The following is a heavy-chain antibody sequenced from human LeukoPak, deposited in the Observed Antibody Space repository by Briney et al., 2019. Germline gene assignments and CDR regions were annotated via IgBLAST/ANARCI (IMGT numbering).Heavy chain of an antibody. V-gene: IGHV1-18*01. J-gene: IGHJ5*02. CDR2: ISAYNGNT. D-gene: IGHD2-2*01. CDR3: ARGYCSSTSCFVWGWFDP. Sequence: GASVKVSCKASGYTFTSYGISWVRQAPGQGLEWMGWISAYNGNTNYAQKLQGRVTMTTDTSTSTAYMELRSLRFDDTAVYYCARGYCSSTSCFVWGWFDPWGQGTLVTVSS. CDR1: GYTFTSYG.